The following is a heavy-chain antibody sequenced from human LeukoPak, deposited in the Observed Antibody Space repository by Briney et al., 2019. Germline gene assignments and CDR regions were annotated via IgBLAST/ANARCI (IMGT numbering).Heavy chain of an antibody. Sequence: GGSLRLXCAASGFTFSDYYMSWIRQAPGKELEWVSYISSSSSTIYYADSVKGRFTISRDNAKNPLYLQMNSLRAEDTAVYYCAISSYDAFDIWGQGTMVTVSS. CDR3: AISSYDAFDI. CDR2: ISSSSSTI. CDR1: GFTFSDYY. J-gene: IGHJ3*02. V-gene: IGHV3-11*04. D-gene: IGHD2/OR15-2a*01.